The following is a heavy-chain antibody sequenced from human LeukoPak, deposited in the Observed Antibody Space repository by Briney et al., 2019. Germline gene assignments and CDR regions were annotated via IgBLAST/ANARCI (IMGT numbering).Heavy chain of an antibody. D-gene: IGHD3-22*01. CDR1: GGSFSAYY. CDR2: INHSGTT. J-gene: IGHJ6*02. V-gene: IGHV4-34*01. Sequence: SETLSLTCGVYGGSFSAYYWSWIRQSPGMGLDWIAEINHSGTTNYNPSFKSRVTISLDTSKNQFSLRLTSVTAADTAVYYCANSRMYYESSGWNYGMDVWGQGITVTVSS. CDR3: ANSRMYYESSGWNYGMDV.